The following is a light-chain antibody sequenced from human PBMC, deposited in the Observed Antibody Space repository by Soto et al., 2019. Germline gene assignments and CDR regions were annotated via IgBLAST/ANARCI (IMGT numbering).Light chain of an antibody. CDR1: QSVSSK. V-gene: IGKV3-15*01. CDR2: GAS. J-gene: IGKJ2*01. CDR3: QQYDNWSLYT. Sequence: EIVMTQSPVTLSVSPGERATLSCRASQSVSSKLAWYQQKPGQAPRLLIYGASTRATGIPARFSGSGSGTEFTLTISSLQSEDFAVYYCQQYDNWSLYTFGQGTKLEIK.